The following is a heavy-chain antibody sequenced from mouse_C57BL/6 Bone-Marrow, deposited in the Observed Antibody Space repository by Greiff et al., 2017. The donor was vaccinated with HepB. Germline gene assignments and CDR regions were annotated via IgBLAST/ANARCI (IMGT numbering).Heavy chain of an antibody. CDR3: ARTNYSNYCALDY. D-gene: IGHD2-5*01. V-gene: IGHV1-55*01. J-gene: IGHJ4*01. CDR2: IYPGSGST. CDR1: GYTFTSYW. Sequence: QVQLQQSGAELVKPGASVKMSCKASGYTFTSYWITWVKQRPGQGLEWIGDIYPGSGSTNYNEKFKSKATLTVDTSSSTAYMQLSSLTSEDSAVYYCARTNYSNYCALDYWGQGTSVTVSS.